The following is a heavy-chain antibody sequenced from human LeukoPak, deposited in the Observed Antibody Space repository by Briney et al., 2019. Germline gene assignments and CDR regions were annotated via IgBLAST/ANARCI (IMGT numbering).Heavy chain of an antibody. CDR2: IRYNGKDT. Sequence: PGGSLRLSCRASGFIFNSYGMHWVRQAPAKGLEWMSFIRYNGKDTYYADSVKGRFTIFRDNSKNTLFLRMNSLTSEDTAVYYCAKDVMHYGSGRPFYMDVWGKGTTVTISS. CDR1: GFIFNSYG. CDR3: AKDVMHYGSGRPFYMDV. V-gene: IGHV3-30*02. D-gene: IGHD3-10*01. J-gene: IGHJ6*03.